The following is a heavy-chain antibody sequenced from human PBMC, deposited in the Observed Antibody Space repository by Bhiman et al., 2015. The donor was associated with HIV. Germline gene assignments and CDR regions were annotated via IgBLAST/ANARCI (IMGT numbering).Heavy chain of an antibody. D-gene: IGHD3-10*01. CDR3: AKDFLWRSTMVQGVMDY. CDR2: ISGSSSYI. CDR1: GFTFSTYS. Sequence: EVQLVESGGGLVKPGGSLRLSCAVSGFTFSTYSMIWVRQAPGKGLEWVSSISGSSSYIYYADSMKGRFNISRDNAKNSLYLQMSSLRAEDTAVYYCAKDFLWRSTMVQGVMDYWGQGTLVTVSS. J-gene: IGHJ4*02. V-gene: IGHV3-21*01.